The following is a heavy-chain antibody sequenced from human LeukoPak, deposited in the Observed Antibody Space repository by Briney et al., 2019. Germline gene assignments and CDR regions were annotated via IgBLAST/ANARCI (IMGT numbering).Heavy chain of an antibody. J-gene: IGHJ4*02. Sequence: PSETLSLTCAVSGYSISSSNWWGWIRQPPGKGLEWIGYIYYSGSTYYNPSLKSRVTVSVDTSKNQFSLKLSSVTAVDTAVYYCASGTTVTSKIDYWGQGTLVTVSS. V-gene: IGHV4-28*01. CDR2: IYYSGST. D-gene: IGHD4-17*01. CDR1: GYSISSSNW. CDR3: ASGTTVTSKIDY.